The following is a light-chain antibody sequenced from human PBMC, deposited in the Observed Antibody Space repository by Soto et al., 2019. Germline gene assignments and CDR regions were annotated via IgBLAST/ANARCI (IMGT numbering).Light chain of an antibody. J-gene: IGKJ1*01. CDR1: QSVSSSY. Sequence: EIVLTQSPGTLSLSPGERATLSCRASQSVSSSYLAWYQQKPGQAPRLLIYGASSRATGIPDRFSGSGSGTDFTLTISRLEPEDFAVYYCHQYGSSPGTFGQGTKVDI. CDR3: HQYGSSPGT. V-gene: IGKV3-20*01. CDR2: GAS.